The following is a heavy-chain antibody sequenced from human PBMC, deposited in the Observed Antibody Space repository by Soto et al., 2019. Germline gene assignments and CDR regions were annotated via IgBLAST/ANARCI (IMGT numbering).Heavy chain of an antibody. V-gene: IGHV3-21*01. D-gene: IGHD2-15*01. CDR3: ARDLGYCSGGSCYSLWSRPILPSIPLATVRNSMDV. CDR1: GFTFSSYS. Sequence: EVQLVESGGGLVKPGGSLRLSCAASGFTFSSYSMNWVRHAPGKGLEWVSSISSSSSYIYYADSVKGRFTISRDNAKNSLYLQMNSLRAEDTAVYYCARDLGYCSGGSCYSLWSRPILPSIPLATVRNSMDVWGKGTTVTVS. J-gene: IGHJ6*03. CDR2: ISSSSSYI.